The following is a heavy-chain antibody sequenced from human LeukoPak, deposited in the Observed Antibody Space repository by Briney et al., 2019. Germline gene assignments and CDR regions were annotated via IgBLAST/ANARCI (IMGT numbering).Heavy chain of an antibody. Sequence: ASVKVSCKASGGTFSSYAISWVRQAPGQGLEWMGRIIPILGIANYAQKFQGRVTITADKSTSTAYMELSSLRSEDTAVYYCARDGENYYGSGSPRTGFDYWGQGTLVTVSS. CDR1: GGTFSSYA. V-gene: IGHV1-69*04. D-gene: IGHD3-10*01. J-gene: IGHJ4*02. CDR2: IIPILGIA. CDR3: ARDGENYYGSGSPRTGFDY.